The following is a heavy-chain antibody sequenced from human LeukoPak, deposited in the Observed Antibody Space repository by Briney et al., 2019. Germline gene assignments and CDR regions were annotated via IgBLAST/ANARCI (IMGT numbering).Heavy chain of an antibody. CDR3: ARDRAAMVTAWFEP. CDR2: ISAYNGNT. V-gene: IGHV1-18*01. J-gene: IGHJ5*02. CDR1: GYTFTSYG. Sequence: ASVKVTSKASGYTFTSYGISWVRQAPGQGLEWMGWISAYNGNTSYAQKLQGRVTMTTDTSTSTAYMELRSLRSDDTAVYYCARDRAAMVTAWFEPWGQGTLVTVSS. D-gene: IGHD5-18*01.